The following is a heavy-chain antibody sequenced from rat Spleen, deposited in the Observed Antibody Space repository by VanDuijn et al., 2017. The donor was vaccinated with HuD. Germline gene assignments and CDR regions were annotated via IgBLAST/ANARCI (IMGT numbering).Heavy chain of an antibody. CDR3: ATRDGGYPG. V-gene: IGHV5-29*01. D-gene: IGHD1-11*01. CDR1: GFTFSNYD. J-gene: IGHJ3*01. CDR2: ISYDGSST. Sequence: EVQLVESDGGLVQPGRSMKLSCAASGFTFSNYDMAWVRQAPTKGLEWVASISYDGSSTYYRDSVKGRFTISRDNAKNTLYLQMDSLRSDDTATYYCATRDGGYPGWGQGTLVTVSS.